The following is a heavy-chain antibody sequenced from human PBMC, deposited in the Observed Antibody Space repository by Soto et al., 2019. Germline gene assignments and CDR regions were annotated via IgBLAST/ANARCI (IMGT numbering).Heavy chain of an antibody. J-gene: IGHJ6*02. CDR1: GGSFSGYS. CDR2: INHSGGT. D-gene: IGHD3-3*02. Sequence: QVQLQQWGAGLLKPSETLSLTCGVYGGSFSGYSWTWIRQAPGKGLEWIGEINHSGGTNYSSSLKSRVTISVDTIKELSSFLLVSVTAAITALNYRPTDGEYCHFWGGYKCEGHYGMELWGQGTMVTV. V-gene: IGHV4-34*02. CDR3: PTDGEYCHFWGGYKCEGHYGMEL.